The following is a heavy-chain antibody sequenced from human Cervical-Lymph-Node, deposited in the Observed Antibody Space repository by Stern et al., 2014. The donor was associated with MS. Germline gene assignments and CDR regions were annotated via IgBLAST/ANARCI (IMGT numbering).Heavy chain of an antibody. CDR1: GVTFSSYT. D-gene: IGHD2-15*01. CDR3: AREALLGGNYYALDV. Sequence: VQLVESGAQVKKQGSSGKVSCKAFGVTFSSYTMRWVRQAPGQGLGWKGRSTPIFGTANYAQKFQDRVTITAGNFTGTAYMALNSLRSEDTAVYYCAREALLGGNYYALDVWGQGTTVTVSS. CDR2: STPIFGTA. J-gene: IGHJ6*02. V-gene: IGHV1-69*06.